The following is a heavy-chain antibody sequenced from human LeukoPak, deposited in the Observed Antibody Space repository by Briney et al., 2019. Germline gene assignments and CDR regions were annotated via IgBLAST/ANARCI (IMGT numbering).Heavy chain of an antibody. D-gene: IGHD3-22*01. CDR3: ARGAFDYYDSSGLYYFDY. CDR2: ISGSGGGT. V-gene: IGHV3-23*01. CDR1: GFTFTTYA. J-gene: IGHJ4*02. Sequence: GGSLRLSCAASGFTFTTYAMSWVRQAPGKGLEWVSLISGSGGGTYYADSVKGRFTISRDNSKNTLYLQMNSLRAEDTAVYYCARGAFDYYDSSGLYYFDYWGQGTLVTVSS.